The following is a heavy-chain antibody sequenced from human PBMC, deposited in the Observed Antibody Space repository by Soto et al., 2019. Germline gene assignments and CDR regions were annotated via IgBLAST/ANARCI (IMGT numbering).Heavy chain of an antibody. V-gene: IGHV3-33*01. CDR3: ARDRVAAAGTGYYYYYGMDV. D-gene: IGHD6-13*01. CDR2: IWYDGSNK. Sequence: QVQLVESGGGVVQPGRSLRLSCAASGFTFSSYGMHWVRQAPGKGLEWVAVIWYDGSNKYYADSVKGRFTISRDNSKNTLYLQTNSLRAEDTAVYYCARDRVAAAGTGYYYYYGMDVWGQGTTVTVSS. J-gene: IGHJ6*02. CDR1: GFTFSSYG.